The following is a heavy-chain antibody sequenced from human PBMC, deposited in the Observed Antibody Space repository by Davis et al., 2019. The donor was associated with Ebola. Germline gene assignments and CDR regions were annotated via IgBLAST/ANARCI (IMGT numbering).Heavy chain of an antibody. V-gene: IGHV3-9*01. CDR1: GFIFDDYS. CDR2: ISWNSASI. J-gene: IGHJ4*02. CDR3: ARDATWKLDH. D-gene: IGHD1-1*01. Sequence: PGGSLRLSCAASGFIFDDYSMHWVRQAPGKGLQWVAGISWNSASIDYADSVKGRFTISRDNAKNSLYLQMNSLRAEDTGIYYCARDATWKLDHWGQGTLVTVSP.